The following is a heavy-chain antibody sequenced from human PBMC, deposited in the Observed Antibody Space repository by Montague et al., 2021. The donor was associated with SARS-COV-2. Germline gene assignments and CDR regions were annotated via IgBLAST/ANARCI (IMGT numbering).Heavy chain of an antibody. V-gene: IGHV6-1*01. CDR2: TYYKSNWYN. D-gene: IGHD5-12*01. J-gene: IGHJ4*02. CDR1: GDSVSSNSAA. Sequence: CAISGDSVSSNSAAWNWIRQSPSRGLEWLGRTYYKSNWYNDSAVSVKXXISINPDTSKNQFSLQLNSVIPEDTALYYCAREITGGYSGYEAFYFDNWGQGTLVTVSS. CDR3: AREITGGYSGYEAFYFDN.